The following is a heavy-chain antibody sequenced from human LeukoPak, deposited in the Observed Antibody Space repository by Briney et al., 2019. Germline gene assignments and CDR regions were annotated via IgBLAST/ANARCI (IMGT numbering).Heavy chain of an antibody. Sequence: ASVKVSCKASGYTFTGYYMHWVRQAPGQGLEWMGWINPNSGGTNYAQKLQGRVTVTTDTSTSTAYMELRSLRSDDTAVYYCARGGAAAGYDHWGQGTLVTVSS. J-gene: IGHJ4*02. CDR3: ARGGAAAGYDH. CDR2: INPNSGGT. V-gene: IGHV1-2*02. D-gene: IGHD6-13*01. CDR1: GYTFTGYY.